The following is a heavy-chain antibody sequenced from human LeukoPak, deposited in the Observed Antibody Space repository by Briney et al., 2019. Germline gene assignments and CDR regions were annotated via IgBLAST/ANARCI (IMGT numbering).Heavy chain of an antibody. J-gene: IGHJ4*02. V-gene: IGHV3-23*01. CDR3: ARDRLHYGEYEKTFDY. CDR2: INDRGDST. CDR1: GFTFSSYA. D-gene: IGHD4-17*01. Sequence: HSGGSLRLSCAASGFTFSSYAMHWVRQAPGKGLEWVSGINDRGDSTYYADSVRGRFTISRDKSKNTLYLQMNSLRAEDTAVYYCARDRLHYGEYEKTFDYWGQGTLVSVSS.